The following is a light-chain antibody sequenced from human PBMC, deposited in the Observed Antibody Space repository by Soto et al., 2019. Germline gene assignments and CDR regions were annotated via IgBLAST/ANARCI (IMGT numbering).Light chain of an antibody. CDR2: GAS. Sequence: IVMTQFPATLSVSPGERATLSCRASLSVNKNLAWYQQKPGKAPRLLIYGASTRAPGVPARISGSGSGTEFTLTISSLQSEDFAVYYCQQYDNWLKTFGPGTKVDIK. CDR1: LSVNKN. V-gene: IGKV3-15*01. J-gene: IGKJ3*01. CDR3: QQYDNWLKT.